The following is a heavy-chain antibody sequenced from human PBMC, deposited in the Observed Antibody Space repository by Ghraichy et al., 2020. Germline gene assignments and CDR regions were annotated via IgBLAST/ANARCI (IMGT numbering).Heavy chain of an antibody. Sequence: GESLNISCAASGLTVSSNYMSWVRQALGKGLEWVSVIYTGGGTNYAESVKGRFTISRDNSQNTLYLQMNNLRAEDTAIYYCARGRGIVRSTDYFDYWGQGALVTVSS. CDR1: GLTVSSNY. CDR3: ARGRGIVRSTDYFDY. CDR2: IYTGGGT. D-gene: IGHD1-26*01. V-gene: IGHV3-66*01. J-gene: IGHJ4*02.